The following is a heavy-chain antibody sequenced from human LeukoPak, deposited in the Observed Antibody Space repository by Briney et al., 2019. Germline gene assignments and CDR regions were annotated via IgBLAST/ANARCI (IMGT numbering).Heavy chain of an antibody. CDR2: IEGSGST. V-gene: IGHV3-23*01. J-gene: IGHJ4*02. CDR1: GFTFSNFV. Sequence: PGGSLRLSCAASGFTFSNFVMTWVRQAPGKGLQLVSTIEGSGSTYYADSVRGRFSISRDNSKNTLSLQMNSLRPEDTAVYYCATGTFYEDVLDYWGQGALVTVSS. D-gene: IGHD1-26*01. CDR3: ATGTFYEDVLDY.